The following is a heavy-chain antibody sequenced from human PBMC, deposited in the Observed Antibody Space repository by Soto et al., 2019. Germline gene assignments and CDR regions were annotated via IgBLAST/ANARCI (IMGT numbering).Heavy chain of an antibody. CDR2: IYKKGNS. J-gene: IGHJ4*02. V-gene: IGHV4-31*03. CDR3: AGGRGFRVGNVVWYVEY. D-gene: IGHD2-8*02. CDR1: GGSISSGDYY. Sequence: QVQLQESGPGLVKPSQTLSLTCTVSGGSISSGDYYWNWIRQRPGKGLEWIGYIYKKGNSYYNPSGKSRVTMSLDTSKNQCSLELSSVTAADTFVYICAGGRGFRVGNVVWYVEYWGQGTLVTVSS.